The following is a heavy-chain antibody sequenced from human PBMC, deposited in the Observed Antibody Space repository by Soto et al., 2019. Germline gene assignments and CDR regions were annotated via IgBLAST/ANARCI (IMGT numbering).Heavy chain of an antibody. D-gene: IGHD6-19*01. J-gene: IGHJ6*03. CDR2: ISAFNGNT. Sequence: QDQLVQSGAEVKKPGASVTVSCKASGYSFTNYGVTWVRQAPGQGLEWMGWISAFNGNTHYAQNLRGRVTMTTAASTRTAYMELRSLRSDDTAVYYCARDRGVAPPVAGNTHYYYMDVWGKGTTVTVSS. CDR1: GYSFTNYG. CDR3: ARDRGVAPPVAGNTHYYYMDV. V-gene: IGHV1-18*01.